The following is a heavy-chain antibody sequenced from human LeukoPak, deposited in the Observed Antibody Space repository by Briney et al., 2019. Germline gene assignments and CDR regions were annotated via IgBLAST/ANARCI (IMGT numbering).Heavy chain of an antibody. D-gene: IGHD3-10*01. CDR1: GYSISSGYY. J-gene: IGHJ6*03. Sequence: ETLSLTCTVSGYSISSGYYWGWIRQPPGKGLEWVANIKQDGSEKYYVDSVKGRFTISRDNAKNSLYLQMNSLRAEDTAVYYCARDFGELLQGLYYYYYMDVWGKGTTVTISS. CDR2: IKQDGSEK. V-gene: IGHV3-7*01. CDR3: ARDFGELLQGLYYYYYMDV.